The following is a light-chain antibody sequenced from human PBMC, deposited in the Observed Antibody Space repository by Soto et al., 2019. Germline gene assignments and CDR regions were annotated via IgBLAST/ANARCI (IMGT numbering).Light chain of an antibody. V-gene: IGKV3-11*01. CDR1: QSVSSY. CDR2: DAS. CDR3: QQRSNWPLT. Sequence: EIVLTHSTATLSLSPGERATLSCRASQSVSSYLAWYQQKPGQAPRLLIYDASNRATGIPARFSGSGSGTDFTLTISSLEPEDFAVYYCQQRSNWPLTFGGGTKVEIK. J-gene: IGKJ4*01.